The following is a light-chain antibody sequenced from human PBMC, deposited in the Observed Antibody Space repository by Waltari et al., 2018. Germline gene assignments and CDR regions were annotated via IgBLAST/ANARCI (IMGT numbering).Light chain of an antibody. CDR2: AAS. CDR3: QQSYSPPPA. Sequence: DIQMTQSPSSLSASVGDSITITCRASQSISSSLNWYQQKSGEAPKLLISAASGLQSGVPSGFSGSGSGTDFTLSISSLQPEDFATYYCQQSYSPPPAFGQGTKVEIK. CDR1: QSISSS. J-gene: IGKJ1*01. V-gene: IGKV1-39*01.